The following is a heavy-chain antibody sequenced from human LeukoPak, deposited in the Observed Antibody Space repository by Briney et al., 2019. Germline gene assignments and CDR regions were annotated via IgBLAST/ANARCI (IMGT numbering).Heavy chain of an antibody. J-gene: IGHJ4*02. V-gene: IGHV4-39*07. CDR1: GGSISSSSYY. CDR2: IYYSGST. Sequence: SETLSLTCTVSGGSISSSSYYWGWIRQPPGKGLEWIGSIYYSGSTYYNPSLKSRVTISVDTSKNQFSLKLSSVTAADTAVYYCARVFPIFGVVIHTYFDYWGQGTLVTVSS. D-gene: IGHD3-3*01. CDR3: ARVFPIFGVVIHTYFDY.